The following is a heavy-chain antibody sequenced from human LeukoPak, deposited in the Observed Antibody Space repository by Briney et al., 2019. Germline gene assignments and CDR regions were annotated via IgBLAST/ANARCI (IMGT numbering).Heavy chain of an antibody. CDR3: ARALRGPTEWLLLRSDLTGFDP. V-gene: IGHV3-21*01. J-gene: IGHJ5*02. CDR1: GFTFSSYS. Sequence: GGSLRLSCAASGFTFSSYSINWVRQAAGKWLKWVSSISSSISYIYYADSVTGHSTIFRDNAKNSLYLQMNSLSAEDTAVYSCARALRGPTEWLLLRSDLTGFDPWGQGTLVTVSS. D-gene: IGHD3-22*01. CDR2: ISSSISYI.